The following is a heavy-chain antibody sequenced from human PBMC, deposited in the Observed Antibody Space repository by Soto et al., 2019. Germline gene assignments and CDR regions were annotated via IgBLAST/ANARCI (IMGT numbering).Heavy chain of an antibody. CDR2: IYYSGST. CDR1: GGSIDTYY. Sequence: SETLSLTCTVSGGSIDTYYWSWIRQPPGKGLQWIGYIYYSGSTTYSPSQKSRVTISVDRSKNQFSLKLTSMTAADTAVYYCARLGGYYQSLDTWGQGALVTVSS. CDR3: ARLGGYYQSLDT. J-gene: IGHJ5*02. D-gene: IGHD3-22*01. V-gene: IGHV4-59*08.